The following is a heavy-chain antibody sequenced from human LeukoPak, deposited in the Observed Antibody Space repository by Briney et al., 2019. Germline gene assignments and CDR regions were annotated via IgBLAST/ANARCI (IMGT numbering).Heavy chain of an antibody. CDR3: AREGYSNFYPYFDY. D-gene: IGHD4-11*01. J-gene: IGHJ4*02. V-gene: IGHV1-18*01. CDR1: GYTFTSYG. CDR2: ISAYNGNT. Sequence: ASVKVSCRASGYTFTSYGISWVRQAPGQGLEWMGWISAYNGNTNYAQKLQGRVTMTTDTSTSTAYMELRSLRSDDTAVYYCAREGYSNFYPYFDYWGQGTLVTVSS.